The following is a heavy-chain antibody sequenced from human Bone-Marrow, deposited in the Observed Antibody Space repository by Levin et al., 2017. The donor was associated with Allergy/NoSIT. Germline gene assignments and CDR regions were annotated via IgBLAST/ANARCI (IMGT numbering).Heavy chain of an antibody. Sequence: PGGSLRLSCAASGFMFSSFNFNWVRQAPGKGLEWVSYINGRGTNTQYADSVKGRFTISRDNAKNAVYLQLDSLRAEDTALYFCARETGHYYYFGMDIWGQGVTVTVSS. CDR3: ARETGHYYYFGMDI. J-gene: IGHJ6*02. CDR1: GFMFSSFN. V-gene: IGHV3-48*03. CDR2: INGRGTNT.